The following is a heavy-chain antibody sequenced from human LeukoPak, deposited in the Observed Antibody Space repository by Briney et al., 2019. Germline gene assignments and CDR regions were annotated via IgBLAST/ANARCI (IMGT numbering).Heavy chain of an antibody. Sequence: PSETLSLTCTVSGGSINSSGYFWGWIRQPPGKGLQWIGSIYYGGSTYYNPSLKSRVTISVDTSKNQFSLKLSSVTDADTAVYYCARDAFSYCSSTSCSLWGQGTLVTVSS. CDR3: ARDAFSYCSSTSCSL. D-gene: IGHD2-2*01. J-gene: IGHJ4*02. CDR2: IYYGGST. CDR1: GGSINSSGYF. V-gene: IGHV4-39*07.